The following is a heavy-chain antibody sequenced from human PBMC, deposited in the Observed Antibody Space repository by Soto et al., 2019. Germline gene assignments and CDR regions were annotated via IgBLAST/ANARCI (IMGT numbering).Heavy chain of an antibody. CDR1: GGSISSGGYY. CDR2: IYYSGST. J-gene: IGHJ6*02. CDR3: ARDRINIFSEGQNYYGMDV. D-gene: IGHD2-15*01. Sequence: SETLSLTCTVSGGSISSGGYYWSWIRQHPGKGLEWIGYIYYSGSTYYNPSLKSRVTISVDTSKNQFSLKLSSVTAADTAVYYCARDRINIFSEGQNYYGMDVWGQGTTVTVSS. V-gene: IGHV4-31*03.